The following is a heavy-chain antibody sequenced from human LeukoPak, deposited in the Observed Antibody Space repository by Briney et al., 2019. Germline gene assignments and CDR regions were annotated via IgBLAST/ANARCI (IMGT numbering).Heavy chain of an antibody. CDR1: GLSFSSYG. CDR2: ISGNGAST. J-gene: IGHJ4*02. CDR3: ARKAGGYSYGPLDY. Sequence: GGSLRLSCAASGLSFSSYGMSWVRQAPGQGLEWVSTISGNGASTYYADSVKGRFTISRDNAKNTLYLQMNSLRAEDTAVYYCARKAGGYSYGPLDYWGQGTLVTVSS. V-gene: IGHV3-23*01. D-gene: IGHD5-18*01.